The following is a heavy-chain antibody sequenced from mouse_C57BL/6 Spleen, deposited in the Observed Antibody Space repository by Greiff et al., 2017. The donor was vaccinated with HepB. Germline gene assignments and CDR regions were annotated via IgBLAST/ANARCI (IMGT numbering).Heavy chain of an antibody. Sequence: EVKVVESGGGLVQPGGSLKLSCAASGFTFSDYGMAWVRQAPRKGPEWVAFISNLAYSIYYADTVTGRFTISRENAKNTLYLEMSSLRSEDTAMYYCARRVVTGGYFDYWGQGTTLTVSS. CDR1: GFTFSDYG. D-gene: IGHD2-2*01. V-gene: IGHV5-15*01. J-gene: IGHJ2*01. CDR2: ISNLAYSI. CDR3: ARRVVTGGYFDY.